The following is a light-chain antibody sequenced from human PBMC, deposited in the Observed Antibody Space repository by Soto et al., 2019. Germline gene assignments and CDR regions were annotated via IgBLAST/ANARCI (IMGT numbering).Light chain of an antibody. Sequence: QSVLTQPPSVSGAPGQGVTISCTGSSSNIGAGYDVHWYQQLPGTSPKLLIFRNANRPSGVPDRFSGSKSGTSASLAIAGLQAEDEADYYCQSYDSSLSGSWVFGGGTKVTVL. CDR2: RNA. CDR3: QSYDSSLSGSWV. V-gene: IGLV1-40*01. J-gene: IGLJ3*02. CDR1: SSNIGAGYD.